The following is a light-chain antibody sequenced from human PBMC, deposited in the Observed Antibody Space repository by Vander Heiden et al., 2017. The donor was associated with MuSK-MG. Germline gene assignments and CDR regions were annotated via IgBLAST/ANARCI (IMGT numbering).Light chain of an antibody. V-gene: IGKV3-20*01. CDR2: GAS. J-gene: IGKJ2*04. Sequence: EIVLTQSPGTVSLSPGDRATLSYRASQSVSRNNLAWYQQRPGQAPRLLIYGASNRATGIPDRFSGSGSGTDFTLTISRLESEDFAVYFCQQYGDSMCSFGQGTKLEIK. CDR1: QSVSRNN. CDR3: QQYGDSMCS.